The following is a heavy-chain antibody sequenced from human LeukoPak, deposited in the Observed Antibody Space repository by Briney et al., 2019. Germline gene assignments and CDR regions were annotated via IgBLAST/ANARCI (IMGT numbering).Heavy chain of an antibody. CDR3: AKDIQGAN. CDR2: ISASGGST. J-gene: IGHJ4*02. CDR1: GFTFSFAA. Sequence: AGGSLRLSCAASGFTFSFAATTWVRQGPGKGLEWASLISASGGSTYYADSVKGRFTISRDNSKNTVYLQMNSLRAEDTALYYCAKDIQGANWGQGTLVTVSS. V-gene: IGHV3-23*01. D-gene: IGHD5-18*01.